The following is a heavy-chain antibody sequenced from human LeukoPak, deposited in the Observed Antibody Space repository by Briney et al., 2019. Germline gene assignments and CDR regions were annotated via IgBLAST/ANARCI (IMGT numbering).Heavy chain of an antibody. CDR3: AKDRGYYYDSSGYYYGYFDY. Sequence: GGSLRLSCAASGFTFSSYAMSWVRQAPGKGLEWVSAISGSGGSTYYADSVKGRFTISRDNSKNTLYLQMNSLRAEDTAVYYCAKDRGYYYDSSGYYYGYFDYWGQGTLVTVSS. V-gene: IGHV3-23*01. CDR2: ISGSGGST. CDR1: GFTFSSYA. D-gene: IGHD3-22*01. J-gene: IGHJ4*02.